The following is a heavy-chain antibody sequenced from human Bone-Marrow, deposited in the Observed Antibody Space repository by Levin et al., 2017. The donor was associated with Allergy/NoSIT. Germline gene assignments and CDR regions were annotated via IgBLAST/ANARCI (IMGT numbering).Heavy chain of an antibody. V-gene: IGHV3-30-3*01. CDR3: ARGPCTGGVCYTNSSSPNDY. CDR1: GFTFSSYA. D-gene: IGHD2-8*02. Sequence: GGSLRLSCAASGFTFSSYAMHWVRQAPGKGLEWVAVISYDGSNKYYADSVKGRFTISRDNSKNTLYLQMNSLRAEDTAVYYCARGPCTGGVCYTNSSSPNDYWGQGTLVTVSS. J-gene: IGHJ4*02. CDR2: ISYDGSNK.